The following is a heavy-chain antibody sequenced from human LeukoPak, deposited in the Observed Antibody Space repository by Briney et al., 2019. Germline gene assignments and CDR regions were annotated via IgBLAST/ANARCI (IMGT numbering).Heavy chain of an antibody. J-gene: IGHJ4*02. Sequence: ASVKVSCKASGYTFTGYYMHWVRQAPGQGLEWMGWINPNSGGTNYAQKLQGRVTMTTDTSTSTAYMELRSLRSDDTAVYYCARDLWVTTAGAGVDYWGQGTLVTVSS. D-gene: IGHD4-17*01. CDR1: GYTFTGYY. CDR3: ARDLWVTTAGAGVDY. CDR2: INPNSGGT. V-gene: IGHV1-2*02.